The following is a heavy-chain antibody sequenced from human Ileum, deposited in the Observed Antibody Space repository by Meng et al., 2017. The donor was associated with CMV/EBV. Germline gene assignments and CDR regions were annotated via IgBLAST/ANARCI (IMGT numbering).Heavy chain of an antibody. CDR2: IYYSGST. CDR3: ARDSTTGIPYYFYGMDV. V-gene: IGHV4-59*01. CDR1: GGSISNYY. J-gene: IGHJ6*02. Sequence: SETLSLTCTVSGGSISNYYWSWIRQPPGKGLEWIGYIYYSGSTNYNPSLKSRVTISVDTSKNQFSLELNSVTAADTAVYYCARDSTTGIPYYFYGMDVWGQGTMVTVSS. D-gene: IGHD1-1*01.